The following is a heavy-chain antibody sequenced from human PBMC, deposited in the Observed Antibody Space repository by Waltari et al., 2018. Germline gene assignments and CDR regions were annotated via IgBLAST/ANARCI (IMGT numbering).Heavy chain of an antibody. Sequence: VQLVESGGGLVQPGGSLRLSCAASGFTFSSYGMHWVRQAPGKGLEWVAVISYDGSNKYYADSVKGRFTISRDNSKNTLYLQMNSLRAEDTAVYYCAKLGIAVVDFQHWGQGTLVTVSS. D-gene: IGHD6-19*01. CDR2: ISYDGSNK. CDR3: AKLGIAVVDFQH. V-gene: IGHV3-30*18. J-gene: IGHJ1*01. CDR1: GFTFSSYG.